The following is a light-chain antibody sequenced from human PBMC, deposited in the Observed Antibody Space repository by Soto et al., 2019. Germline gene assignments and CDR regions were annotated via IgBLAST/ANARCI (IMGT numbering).Light chain of an antibody. CDR1: QRISSS. CDR3: QQCNKWPPS. CDR2: GAS. Sequence: EIVMTQSPGTLSVSPGGRVTFSCRASQRISSSLVWYQQKPGQAPRLLIYGASTRATGIPVRFSGSGSGTEFTLTISSLHSEDSALYYCQQCNKWPPSFGQGTKLEIK. J-gene: IGKJ2*01. V-gene: IGKV3-15*01.